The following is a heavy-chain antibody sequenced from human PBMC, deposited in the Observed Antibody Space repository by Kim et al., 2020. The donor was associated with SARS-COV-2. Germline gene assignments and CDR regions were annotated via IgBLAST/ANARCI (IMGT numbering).Heavy chain of an antibody. D-gene: IGHD2-8*01. J-gene: IGHJ4*01. CDR2: IHSGGGGST. CDR3: ARGHCTKTILYPYYFD. CDR1: GFNVNNNY. V-gene: IGHV3-53*01. Sequence: GGSLRLSCAASGFNVNNNYMSWVRQAPGKGLEWLSIIHSGGGGSTNYADSVKGRSTISRDNSNNTLFLQMNSLRAEDTAVYFCARGHCTKTILYPYYFD.